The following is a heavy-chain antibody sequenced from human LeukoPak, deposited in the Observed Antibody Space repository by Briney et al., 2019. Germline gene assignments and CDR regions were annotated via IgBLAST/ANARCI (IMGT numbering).Heavy chain of an antibody. J-gene: IGHJ6*03. Sequence: GASVKVSCKASGYTFTSYDINWVRQATGQGLEWMVWMNPNSGNTGYAQKFQGRVTMTRNTPISTDYMELSSLRSEDTAVYYCARRQLAGPCYYYYMDVWGKGTTVTISS. CDR3: ARRQLAGPCYYYYMDV. CDR1: GYTFTSYD. CDR2: MNPNSGNT. V-gene: IGHV1-8*01. D-gene: IGHD6-13*01.